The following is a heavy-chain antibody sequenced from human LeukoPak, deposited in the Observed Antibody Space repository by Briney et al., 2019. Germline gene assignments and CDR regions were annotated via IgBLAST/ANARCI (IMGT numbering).Heavy chain of an antibody. CDR3: AKATPNYDFWSGQSTHFDY. V-gene: IGHV3-23*01. CDR1: GFTFSSYA. Sequence: SGGSLRLSCAASGFTFSSYAMSWVRQAPGMGLEWVSAISGSGGSTYYADSVKGRFTISRDNSKNTLYLQMNSLRAEDTAVYYCAKATPNYDFWSGQSTHFDYWGQGTLVTVSS. J-gene: IGHJ4*02. D-gene: IGHD3-3*01. CDR2: ISGSGGST.